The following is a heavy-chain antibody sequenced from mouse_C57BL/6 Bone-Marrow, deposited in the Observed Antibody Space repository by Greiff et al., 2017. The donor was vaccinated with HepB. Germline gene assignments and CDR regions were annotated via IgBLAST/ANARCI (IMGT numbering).Heavy chain of an antibody. CDR1: GYTFTSYG. D-gene: IGHD1-1*01. CDR2: IYIGNGYT. V-gene: IGHV1-58*01. Sequence: VQLQQSGAELVRPGSSVKMSCKTSGYTFTSYGINWVKQRPGQGLEWIGYIYIGNGYTEYNEKFKGKATLTSDTSSSTAYMQPSSLTSEDSAIYFCGLDYYGSSCYAMDYWGQGTSVTVSS. J-gene: IGHJ4*01. CDR3: GLDYYGSSCYAMDY.